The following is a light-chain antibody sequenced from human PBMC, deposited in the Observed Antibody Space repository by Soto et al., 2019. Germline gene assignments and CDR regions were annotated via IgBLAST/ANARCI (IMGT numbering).Light chain of an antibody. CDR2: DAS. J-gene: IGKJ1*01. Sequence: DIQMTQSPSTLSASVGYRFTITCRASQIIDSWLAWYQQKPGKAPNLLIYDASSLESGVPQRFSGSGSGTEFTLTISSLQTDDFSTYYCQQYHSYWTFGQGTKVDIK. CDR3: QQYHSYWT. CDR1: QIIDSW. V-gene: IGKV1-5*01.